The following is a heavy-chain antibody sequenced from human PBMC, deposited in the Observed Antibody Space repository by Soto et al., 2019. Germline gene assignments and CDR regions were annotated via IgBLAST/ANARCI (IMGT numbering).Heavy chain of an antibody. D-gene: IGHD3-22*01. CDR2: IYANGNS. CDR3: ARDGRTSGYYLDY. CDR1: RGSISSGGFY. Sequence: QVQLQESGPGLVKPSETLSLTCTVSRGSISSGGFYWSWIRQSPGKGLEWIGFIYANGNSYYNPSLKSRANISLDTSKYKFSLKISSVTVADTAVYYCARDGRTSGYYLDYWGQGTPVTVSP. V-gene: IGHV4-31*03. J-gene: IGHJ4*02.